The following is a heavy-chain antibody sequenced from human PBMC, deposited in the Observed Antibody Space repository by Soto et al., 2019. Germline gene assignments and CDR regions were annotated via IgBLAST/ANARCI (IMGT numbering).Heavy chain of an antibody. CDR1: GGSINGHS. CDR2: VYHSGSA. V-gene: IGHV4-59*08. D-gene: IGHD3-16*01. J-gene: IGHJ3*02. CDR3: ARLQGAHDAFDI. Sequence: PSETLSLTCTVSGGSINGHSWSWIRQTPGKGLEWIGYVYHSGSANYKPSLKTRVTILVDSSKKKFSLNLRSVTAADTAVYYCARLQGAHDAFDIWGQGTMVTVSS.